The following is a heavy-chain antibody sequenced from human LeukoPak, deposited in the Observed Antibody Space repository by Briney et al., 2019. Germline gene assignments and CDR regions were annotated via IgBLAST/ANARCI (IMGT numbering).Heavy chain of an antibody. CDR3: ARDVVAAAGTWDY. CDR2: IYTSGST. CDR1: GDSISSFY. D-gene: IGHD6-13*01. V-gene: IGHV4-4*07. J-gene: IGHJ4*03. Sequence: SETLSLTCTVSGDSISSFYWTWIRQPAGRGLEWIGRIYTSGSTNYYPSLKSRVTMSVDTSKNQFSLKLSSVTAADTAVYYCARDVVAAAGTWDYWGQGTLVTVSS.